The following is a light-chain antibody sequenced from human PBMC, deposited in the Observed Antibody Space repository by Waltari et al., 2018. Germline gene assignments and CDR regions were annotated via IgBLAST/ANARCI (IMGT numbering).Light chain of an antibody. CDR3: QQNGSSPRT. CDR2: GAS. V-gene: IGKV3-20*01. Sequence: ELVLTQSPGTLSLSPGERATLSCRASQSVSSSYLAWYQQKAGQTPRLLIYGASSRATGIPDRFGGSGSGTEFTLAISRLEHEDFAVYYCQQNGSSPRTFGQGTKVEIK. CDR1: QSVSSSY. J-gene: IGKJ1*01.